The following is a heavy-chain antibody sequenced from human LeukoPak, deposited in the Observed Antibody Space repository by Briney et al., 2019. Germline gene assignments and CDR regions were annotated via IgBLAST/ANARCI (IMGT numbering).Heavy chain of an antibody. CDR3: ARGDLTFWGFPH. D-gene: IGHD7-27*01. J-gene: IGHJ4*02. Sequence: GGSLRLSCAASGFTFSSYWMHWVRQAPGKGLMWVSRVDTDGSHTNYADSVKGRFTISRDNSKNTLYLQMNSLRAEDTAIYYCARGDLTFWGFPHWGQGALVTVSS. V-gene: IGHV3-74*01. CDR1: GFTFSSYW. CDR2: VDTDGSHT.